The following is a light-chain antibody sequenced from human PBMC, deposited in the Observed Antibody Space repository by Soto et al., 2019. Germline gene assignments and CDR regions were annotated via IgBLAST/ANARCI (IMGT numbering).Light chain of an antibody. Sequence: EIVLTQSPGTLSLSPGERATLSCRASQSVSSIYLAWYQQKPGQAPRLLIYGASSRDTGSPDRFSGSESGTDFTLTISRLEPEDGAVYYCQQYGSSRWTFGQGTKVEI. CDR2: GAS. V-gene: IGKV3-20*01. J-gene: IGKJ1*01. CDR1: QSVSSIY. CDR3: QQYGSSRWT.